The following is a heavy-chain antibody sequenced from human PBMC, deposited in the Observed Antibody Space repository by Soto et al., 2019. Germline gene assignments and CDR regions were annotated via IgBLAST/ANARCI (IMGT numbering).Heavy chain of an antibody. CDR1: GYTFTSYA. V-gene: IGHV1-69*13. J-gene: IGHJ6*02. CDR3: ASASLSIAAAGTHYYYYGMDV. D-gene: IGHD6-13*01. CDR2: IIPIFGTA. Sequence: QVQLVQSGAEVKKPGASVKVSCKASGYTFTSYAISWVRQAPGQGLEWMGGIIPIFGTANYAQKFQGRVTIPADESTRTAYMELSSLRSEDTAVYYCASASLSIAAAGTHYYYYGMDVWGQGTTVTVS.